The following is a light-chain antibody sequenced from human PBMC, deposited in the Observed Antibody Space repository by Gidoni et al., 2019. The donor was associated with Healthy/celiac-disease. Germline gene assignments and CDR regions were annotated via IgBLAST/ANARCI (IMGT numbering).Light chain of an antibody. CDR1: QGISSY. J-gene: IGKJ3*01. V-gene: IGKV1-9*01. CDR2: AAS. CDR3: QQLNSYPPT. Sequence: DIQLTQSPSFLSASVGDRVTITCRASQGISSYLAWYQQKPGKAPKLLIYAASTLQSGVPSRFSGSGSGTEFTLTIGSLQPEDFATYYCQQLNSYPPTFGPGTKVDIK.